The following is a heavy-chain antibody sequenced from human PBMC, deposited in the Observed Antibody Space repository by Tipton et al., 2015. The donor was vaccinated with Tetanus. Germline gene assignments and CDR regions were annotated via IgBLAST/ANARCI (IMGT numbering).Heavy chain of an antibody. J-gene: IGHJ4*02. CDR3: ARGYLFDY. Sequence: QSGAEVKKPGASLKVSCKASGFSLTGYYIHWVRQAPGQGLEWMGWITPHTGATNYAQKFRGRVTMTRDTSISTAYMELRDLRPDDAAVYYCARGYLFDYWGQGALVTVSS. CDR1: GFSLTGYY. V-gene: IGHV1-2*02. CDR2: ITPHTGAT. D-gene: IGHD2-21*01.